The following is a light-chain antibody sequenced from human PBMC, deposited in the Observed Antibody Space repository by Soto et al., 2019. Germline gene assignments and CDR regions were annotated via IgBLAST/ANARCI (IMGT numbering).Light chain of an antibody. CDR3: QQSYNRPLT. J-gene: IGKJ4*01. CDR2: AAS. V-gene: IGKV1-39*01. Sequence: DIQMPQSPSSLSASVGDRVTITCRASQSVSTFVSRFQLKPGKAPQPLIYAASSLQTGVPSRFSGSGSGTDFTLIISSLQPEDFATYYCQQSYNRPLTFGGGTKVEVK. CDR1: QSVSTF.